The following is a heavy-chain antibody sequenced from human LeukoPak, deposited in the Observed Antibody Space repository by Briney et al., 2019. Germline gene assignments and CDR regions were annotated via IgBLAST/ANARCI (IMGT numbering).Heavy chain of an antibody. CDR2: IYYSGST. Sequence: SETLSLTCTVSGGSISSSSYYWGWIRQPPGKGLEWIGSIYYSGSTYYNPSLKSRVTISMDKSKNQFSLNMSSVTAADTAVYYCAALSPGYLNYWGQGTLVTVSS. J-gene: IGHJ4*02. V-gene: IGHV4-39*07. CDR3: AALSPGYLNY. CDR1: GGSISSSSYY. D-gene: IGHD3-9*01.